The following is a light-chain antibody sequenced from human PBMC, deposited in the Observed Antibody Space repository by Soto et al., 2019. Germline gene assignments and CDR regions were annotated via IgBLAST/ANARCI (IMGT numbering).Light chain of an antibody. CDR2: AAS. V-gene: IGKV1-8*01. J-gene: IGKJ4*01. CDR1: QGISSY. CDR3: QQYYSYPQLT. Sequence: AIRMTQSPSSFSASTGDRVTITRRASQGISSYLAWYQQKPGKAPKLLIYAASTLQSGVPSRFSGSGSGTDFTLTISCLQSEDFATYYCQQYYSYPQLTFGGGTKVEIK.